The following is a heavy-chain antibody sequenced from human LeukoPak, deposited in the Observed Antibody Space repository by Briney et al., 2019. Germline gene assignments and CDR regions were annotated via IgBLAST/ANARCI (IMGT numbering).Heavy chain of an antibody. V-gene: IGHV3-23*01. D-gene: IGHD2-21*01. CDR2: IGGTGYDI. Sequence: GGSLRLSCAASGFTFNSYGMTWVRQAPGKGLEWVAAIGGTGYDIFYADSVKGRFTISRDNSKNTLFLQMNSLRAEDTAVYYWAKLAGLTYEEYYFDYWGQGTLVTVSS. CDR3: AKLAGLTYEEYYFDY. J-gene: IGHJ4*02. CDR1: GFTFNSYG.